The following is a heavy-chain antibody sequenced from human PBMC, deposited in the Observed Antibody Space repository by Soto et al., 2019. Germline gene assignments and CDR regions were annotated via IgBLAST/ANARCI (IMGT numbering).Heavy chain of an antibody. V-gene: IGHV4-59*01. CDR1: GGSISSYY. D-gene: IGHD3-3*01. Sequence: LSLTCTVSGGSISSYYWSWIRQPPGKGLEWIGYIYYSGSTNYNPSLKSRVTISVDTSKNQFSLKLSSVTAADTAVYYCARGVGYYDFWSGAFDIWGQGTMVTVSS. J-gene: IGHJ3*02. CDR2: IYYSGST. CDR3: ARGVGYYDFWSGAFDI.